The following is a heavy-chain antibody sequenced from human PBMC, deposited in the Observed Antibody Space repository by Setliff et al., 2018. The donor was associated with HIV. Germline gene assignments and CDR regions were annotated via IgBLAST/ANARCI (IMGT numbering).Heavy chain of an antibody. Sequence: ASVKVSCKASATFTNVDIHWLRRATGQGLEWMGWMNPNSGVSGYGQKFQGRVTMTSDTSTSTVYMELRNLRSDDTAVYFCTRSSSDWIQVRFDPWGQGTLVTVSS. CDR3: TRSSSDWIQVRFDP. D-gene: IGHD6-19*01. J-gene: IGHJ5*02. CDR1: ATFTNVD. CDR2: MNPNSGVS. V-gene: IGHV1-8*01.